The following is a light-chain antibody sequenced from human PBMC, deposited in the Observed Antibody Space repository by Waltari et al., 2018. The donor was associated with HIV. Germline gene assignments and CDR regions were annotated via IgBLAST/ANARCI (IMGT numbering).Light chain of an antibody. CDR2: RND. CDR1: KSNIGNNL. Sequence: QPKMTQAPSASKTPGQRITMSCSGIKSNIGNNLIYWYQQIPGAAPRLVMARNDRRPAGVPDRFSGTKSGTSAFLAITDLRLDDEATYVCASWDDNLRHWVFGGGTKLTVL. CDR3: ASWDDNLRHWV. J-gene: IGLJ3*02. V-gene: IGLV1-47*01.